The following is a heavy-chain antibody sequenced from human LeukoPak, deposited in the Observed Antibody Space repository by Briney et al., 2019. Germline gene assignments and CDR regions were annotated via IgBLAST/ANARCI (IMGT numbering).Heavy chain of an antibody. V-gene: IGHV3-64*01. CDR1: GFTFSSYA. CDR2: ISSNGGST. Sequence: GGSLRLSCAASGFTFSSYAMHWVRQAPGKGLEYVSAISSNGGSTYYANSVKGRFTISRDNSKNTLYLQMGSLRAEDMAVYYCARGDEENGSGSHYGYYYGMDVWGQGTTVTVSS. CDR3: ARGDEENGSGSHYGYYYGMDV. J-gene: IGHJ6*02. D-gene: IGHD3-10*01.